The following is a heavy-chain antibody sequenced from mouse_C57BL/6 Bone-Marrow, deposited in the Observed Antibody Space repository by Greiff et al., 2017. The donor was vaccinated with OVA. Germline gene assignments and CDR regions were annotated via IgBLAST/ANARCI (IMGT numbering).Heavy chain of an antibody. D-gene: IGHD2-1*01. V-gene: IGHV5-2*01. CDR1: EYEFPSHD. CDR2: INSDGGST. CDR3: ARLAFYPGVWFAY. J-gene: IGHJ3*01. Sequence: EVKLMESGGGLVQPGESLKLSCESNEYEFPSHDMSWVRKTPEKRLELVAAINSDGGSTYNPDTMERRFIISRDNTKKTLYLQMSSLRSEDTALYYCARLAFYPGVWFAYWGQGTLVTVSA.